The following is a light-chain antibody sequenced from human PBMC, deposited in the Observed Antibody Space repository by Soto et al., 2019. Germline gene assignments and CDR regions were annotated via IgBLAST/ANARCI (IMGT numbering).Light chain of an antibody. Sequence: QSALTQPASASGSPGQSVTISCTGTITDVGAYNYVSWYQQHPGKAPKLLIYGVSSRPSGVADRFSGSKSGNAAYLTISGVQHAEEDEYYCSSSSGRNTPKLFGAGTKVTVL. CDR2: GVS. CDR1: ITDVGAYNY. J-gene: IGLJ1*01. CDR3: SSSSGRNTPKL. V-gene: IGLV2-8*01.